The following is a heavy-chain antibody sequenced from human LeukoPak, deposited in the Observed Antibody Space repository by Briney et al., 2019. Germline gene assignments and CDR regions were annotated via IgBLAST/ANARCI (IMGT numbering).Heavy chain of an antibody. D-gene: IGHD3-22*01. CDR2: ISSSGSTI. CDR3: ARNRGGGSGYSDY. J-gene: IGHJ4*02. V-gene: IGHV3-48*03. Sequence: PGGSLRLSCAASGFTFSSYEMNWVRQAPGKGLEWVSYISSSGSTIYYADSVKGRFTVSKDNAKNSLYLQMNSLRAEDTAMYYCARNRGGGSGYSDYWGQGTLVTVSS. CDR1: GFTFSSYE.